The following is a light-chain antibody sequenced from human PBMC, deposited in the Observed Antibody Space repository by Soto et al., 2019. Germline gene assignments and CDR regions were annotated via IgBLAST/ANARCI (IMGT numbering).Light chain of an antibody. V-gene: IGKV1-5*01. J-gene: IGKJ5*01. CDR1: QSISTW. CDR2: DAS. Sequence: DIQMTQSPSTLSASVGDRVTITCRASQSISTWLAWYQQKSGKPPKLLIYDASNLESGVPSRFSGSGSGTDFTLTISSLQPEDFATYYCQQSYSTLITFGQGARLEIK. CDR3: QQSYSTLIT.